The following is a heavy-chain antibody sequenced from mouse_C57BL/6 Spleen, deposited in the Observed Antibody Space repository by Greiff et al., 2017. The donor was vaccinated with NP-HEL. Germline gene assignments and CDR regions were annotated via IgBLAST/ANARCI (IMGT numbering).Heavy chain of an antibody. CDR1: GFSLSTFGMG. CDR2: IWWDDDK. Sequence: QVTLKESGPGILQPSQTLSLTCSFSGFSLSTFGMGVGWIRQPSGKGLEWLAHIWWDDDKYYNPALKSRLTISKDTSKNQVFLKIANVDTADTATYYCARTHYYGSIGDAMDYWGQGTSVTVSS. V-gene: IGHV8-8*01. D-gene: IGHD1-1*01. J-gene: IGHJ4*01. CDR3: ARTHYYGSIGDAMDY.